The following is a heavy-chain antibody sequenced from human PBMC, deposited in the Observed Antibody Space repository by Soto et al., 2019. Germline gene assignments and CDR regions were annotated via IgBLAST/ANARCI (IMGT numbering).Heavy chain of an antibody. CDR3: ARGRRSVFDY. D-gene: IGHD6-6*01. V-gene: IGHV4-34*01. CDR2: INHSGST. J-gene: IGHJ4*02. CDR1: GGSFSGYY. Sequence: GPGPKQPSETLSLTCAVYGGSFSGYYWSWIRQPPGKGLEWIGEINHSGSTNYNPSLKSRVTISVDTSKNQFSLKQSSVTAADTAVYYCARGRRSVFDYWGQGTLVTVSS.